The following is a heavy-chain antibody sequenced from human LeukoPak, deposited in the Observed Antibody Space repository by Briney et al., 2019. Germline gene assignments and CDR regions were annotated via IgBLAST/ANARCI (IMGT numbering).Heavy chain of an antibody. CDR2: ISSNGGST. D-gene: IGHD3-3*01. CDR1: GFTFSSYA. Sequence: GGSLRLSCAASGFTFSSYAMHWVRQAPGKGLEYVSAISSNGGSTYYANSVKGRFTISRDNSKNTLYLQMGSLRAEDMAVYYCARGPSITIFGVAPDYWGQGTLVTVSS. J-gene: IGHJ4*02. CDR3: ARGPSITIFGVAPDY. V-gene: IGHV3-64*01.